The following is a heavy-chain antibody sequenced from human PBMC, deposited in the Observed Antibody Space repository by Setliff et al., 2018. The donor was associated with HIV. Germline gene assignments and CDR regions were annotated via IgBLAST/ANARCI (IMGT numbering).Heavy chain of an antibody. CDR1: GFSLSDYY. V-gene: IGHV3-11*03. J-gene: IGHJ3*02. D-gene: IGHD3-22*01. CDR3: AGCSSGYGANDAFDI. Sequence: PGGSLRLSCAASGFSLSDYYMSWIRQAPGKGLEWVSYISSSSSYTNYAASVKGRFTISRDNAKNSLYLKMNSLRAEDTAVYYCAGCSSGYGANDAFDIWGQGTMVTVSS. CDR2: ISSSSSYT.